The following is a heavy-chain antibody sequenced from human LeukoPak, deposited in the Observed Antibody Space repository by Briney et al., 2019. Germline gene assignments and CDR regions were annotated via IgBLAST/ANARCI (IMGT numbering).Heavy chain of an antibody. CDR2: ISSGSSYI. CDR1: GFTFSTYN. CDR3: ARDSKDYYDSSAYPPDY. Sequence: GGSLRLSCAASGFTFSTYNMNWVRQAPGKWLEWVSSISSGSSYIYYADSVKGRFTISRDNAKNSLYLQMKSLRAEDTAVYYCARDSKDYYDSSAYPPDYWGQGTLVTVSS. V-gene: IGHV3-21*01. D-gene: IGHD3-22*01. J-gene: IGHJ4*02.